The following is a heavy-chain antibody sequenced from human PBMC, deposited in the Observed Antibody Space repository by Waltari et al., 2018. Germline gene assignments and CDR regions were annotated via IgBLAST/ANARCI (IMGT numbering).Heavy chain of an antibody. CDR2: IYYSGST. CDR1: GGSISSSSYY. V-gene: IGHV4-39*07. J-gene: IGHJ1*01. Sequence: QLQLQESGPGLVKPSETLSLTCTVSGGSISSSSYYWGWIRQPPGKGLEWIGSIYYSGSTYYNPSLKRRVTISVDTSKNQFSRKLSSVTAADTAVYYCARDLHSSSGYFQHWGQGTLVTVSS. D-gene: IGHD6-13*01. CDR3: ARDLHSSSGYFQH.